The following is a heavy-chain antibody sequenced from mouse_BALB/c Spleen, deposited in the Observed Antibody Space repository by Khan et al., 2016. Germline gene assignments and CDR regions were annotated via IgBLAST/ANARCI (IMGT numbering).Heavy chain of an antibody. CDR3: ASGYDAFAY. CDR1: VYTFTSYW. D-gene: IGHD2-14*01. V-gene: IGHV1-7*01. Sequence: QVQLQQSGAELAKPGASVKMSCKASVYTFTSYWMHWVKQRPGQGLEWIGYINPSTGYTEYNQKFTDKATLTADKSSSTAYMQLSSLTSEDSAVYYCASGYDAFAYWGQGTTLTVSS. J-gene: IGHJ2*01. CDR2: INPSTGYT.